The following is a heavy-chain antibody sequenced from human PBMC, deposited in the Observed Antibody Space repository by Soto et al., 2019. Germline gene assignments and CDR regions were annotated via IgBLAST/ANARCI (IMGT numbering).Heavy chain of an antibody. CDR2: IIPILGRA. J-gene: IGHJ3*02. V-gene: IGHV1-69*08. Sequence: QVQLVQSGAEVKKPGSSVKVSCKASGGTFSSYTISWVRQAPGQGLEWMGRIIPILGRANYAQKYPGRVTIADDKSTSTAYMELRSLRTEDTAVYYCARDNKAVADDAFDIWGQGTMVTVSS. D-gene: IGHD6-19*01. CDR3: ARDNKAVADDAFDI. CDR1: GGTFSSYT.